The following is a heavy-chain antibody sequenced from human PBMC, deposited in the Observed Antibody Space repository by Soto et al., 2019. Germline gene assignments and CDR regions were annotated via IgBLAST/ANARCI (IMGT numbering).Heavy chain of an antibody. D-gene: IGHD6-13*01. CDR1: GGTFSSYT. CDR2: IIPILGIA. Sequence: QVQLVQSGAEVKKPGSSVKVSCKASGGTFSSYTISWVRQAPGQGLEWMGRIIPILGIANYAQKFQGRVTITADKSTSTDYMELSSLRSEDTAVYYGATGGEQQCDYWGQGTLVTVSS. J-gene: IGHJ4*02. CDR3: ATGGEQQCDY. V-gene: IGHV1-69*02.